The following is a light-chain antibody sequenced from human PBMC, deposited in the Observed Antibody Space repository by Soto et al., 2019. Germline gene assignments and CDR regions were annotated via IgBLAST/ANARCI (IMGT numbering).Light chain of an antibody. J-gene: IGLJ2*01. CDR3: SSCAGRNNLV. CDR2: EVS. Sequence: QSALTQPASVSGSPGQSITISCTGTSSDVGGYNYVSWYQQHPGKAPKLMIYEVSNRPSGVSNRFSGSKSGSTASLTVSGLQAEDEADYYCSSCAGRNNLVFGGGTQLTVL. CDR1: SSDVGGYNY. V-gene: IGLV2-14*01.